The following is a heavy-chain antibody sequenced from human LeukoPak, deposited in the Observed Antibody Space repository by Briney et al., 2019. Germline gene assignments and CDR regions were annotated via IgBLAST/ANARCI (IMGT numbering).Heavy chain of an antibody. CDR2: MNLNSGNT. CDR1: GYTFTSYD. V-gene: IGHV1-8*01. CDR3: ARVDIVVVPAAMHYYYGMDV. J-gene: IGHJ6*02. D-gene: IGHD2-2*01. Sequence: GASVKVSCKASGYTFTSYDINWVRQATGQGLEWMGWMNLNSGNTGYAQKFQGRVTMTRNTSISTVYMELSSLRSEDTAVYYCARVDIVVVPAAMHYYYGMDVWGQGTTVTVSS.